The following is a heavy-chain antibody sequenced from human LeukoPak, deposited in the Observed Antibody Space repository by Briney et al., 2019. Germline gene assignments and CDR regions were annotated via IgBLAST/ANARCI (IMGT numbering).Heavy chain of an antibody. CDR3: VRGYYCSTSRCYSGAAY. D-gene: IGHD2-15*01. J-gene: IGHJ4*02. Sequence: PSETLSLTCTVCGGSLRYYFWSWIRQPPGKGLEWIGYIYYSGSTNYNPSLKSRVTISVDTSKNQFSLKLSSVTAADTAVYYCVRGYYCSTSRCYSGAAYWGQGTLVTVSS. CDR1: GGSLRYYF. V-gene: IGHV4-59*01. CDR2: IYYSGST.